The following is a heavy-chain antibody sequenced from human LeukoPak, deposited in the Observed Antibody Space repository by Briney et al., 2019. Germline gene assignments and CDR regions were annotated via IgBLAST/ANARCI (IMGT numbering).Heavy chain of an antibody. J-gene: IGHJ4*02. CDR1: GFTFSSYG. CDR2: ISGRGGST. V-gene: IGHV3-23*01. Sequence: PGGSLRLSCAASGFTFSSYGMSWVRQAPGKGLEWVSAISGRGGSTYYADSVKGRFTISRDNSQNTLYLQMNSLRAEDTAVYYCTRDDYGETFDYWGQGTLVTVSS. D-gene: IGHD4-17*01. CDR3: TRDDYGETFDY.